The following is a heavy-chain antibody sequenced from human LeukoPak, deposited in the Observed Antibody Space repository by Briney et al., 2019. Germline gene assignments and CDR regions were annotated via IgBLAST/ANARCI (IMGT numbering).Heavy chain of an antibody. J-gene: IGHJ4*02. CDR2: ISSSSSTI. D-gene: IGHD5-18*01. CDR3: ARPGGYSYGLLLHALDY. V-gene: IGHV3-48*01. Sequence: GGSLRLSCAASGFTFSSYSMNWVRQAPGKGLEWVSYISSSSSTIYYADSVKGRFTIPRDNAKNSLYLQMNSLRAEDTAVYYCARPGGYSYGLLLHALDYWGQGTLVTVSS. CDR1: GFTFSSYS.